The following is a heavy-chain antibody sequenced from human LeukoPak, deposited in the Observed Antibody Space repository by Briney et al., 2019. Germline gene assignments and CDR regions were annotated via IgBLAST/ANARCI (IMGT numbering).Heavy chain of an antibody. CDR2: IYSGGST. J-gene: IGHJ3*02. D-gene: IGHD6-19*01. CDR1: GFTVSSNY. V-gene: IGHV3-66*01. Sequence: DPGGSLRLSCAASGFTVSSNYMSWVRQAPGKGLEWVSVIYSGGSTYYADSVKGRFTISRDNSKNTLYLQMNSLRAEDTAVYYCASIAVAGTGSAFDIWGQGTMVTVSS. CDR3: ASIAVAGTGSAFDI.